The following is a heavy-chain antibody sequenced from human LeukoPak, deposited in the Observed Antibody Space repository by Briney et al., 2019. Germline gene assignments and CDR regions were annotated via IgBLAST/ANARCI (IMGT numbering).Heavy chain of an antibody. V-gene: IGHV3-23*01. Sequence: PGGTLRLSCAASGFTFSSYGMNWVRQAPGKGLEWVSAISGSGGSTYYADSVKGRFTISRDNSKNTLYLQMNSLRAEDTAVYYCAKFTRTLVRGALVNWGQGTLVTVSS. D-gene: IGHD3-10*01. CDR3: AKFTRTLVRGALVN. CDR1: GFTFSSYG. J-gene: IGHJ4*02. CDR2: ISGSGGST.